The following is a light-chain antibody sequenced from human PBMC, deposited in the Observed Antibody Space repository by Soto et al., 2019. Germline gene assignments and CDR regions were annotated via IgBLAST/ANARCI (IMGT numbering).Light chain of an antibody. CDR3: LQSLQPLT. Sequence: DIVLTQSPLSLPVTPGEPASISCRSSQSLLHTNGFTYLDWYLQKPVQSPQLLIYLVSNRASGVPDRFSGSGSGTDFTLKISRVEDEDVVVYYCLQSLQPLTFGQGTRLEIE. V-gene: IGKV2-28*01. CDR2: LVS. CDR1: QSLLHTNGFTY. J-gene: IGKJ5*01.